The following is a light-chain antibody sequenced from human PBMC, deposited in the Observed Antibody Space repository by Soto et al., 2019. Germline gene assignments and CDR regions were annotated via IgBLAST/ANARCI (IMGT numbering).Light chain of an antibody. V-gene: IGKV1-27*01. CDR2: AAS. J-gene: IGKJ1*01. CDR3: QQYNRAPWT. Sequence: DIQMTQSPSSLSASVGDRVTITCRASQGISNYFAWYQQKPGKVPKLLIYAASTLQSVLPSRFSGSRSGTDFTLTISSLQPQDVATYYYQQYNRAPWTFGQGTKVEIK. CDR1: QGISNY.